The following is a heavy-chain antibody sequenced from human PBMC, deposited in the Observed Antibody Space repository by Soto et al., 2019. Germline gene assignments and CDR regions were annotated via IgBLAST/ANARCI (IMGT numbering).Heavy chain of an antibody. Sequence: QVQLVESGGGVVQPGRSLRLSCAASGFTLRSNGLHWVRQAPGTAMVWVEITSYDGTNEYYADSVTGRFTTSSGNSKNTVYLQMNSLRVEDTAVYYCVKVLWSGYSPFDYWGQGTLVTVSS. J-gene: IGHJ4*02. CDR1: GFTLRSNG. D-gene: IGHD3-3*01. CDR2: TSYDGTNE. CDR3: VKVLWSGYSPFDY. V-gene: IGHV3-30*18.